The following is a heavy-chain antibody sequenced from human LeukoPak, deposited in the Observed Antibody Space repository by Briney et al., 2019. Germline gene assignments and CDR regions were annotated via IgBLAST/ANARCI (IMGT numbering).Heavy chain of an antibody. J-gene: IGHJ4*02. CDR2: ISGSGGST. V-gene: IGHV3-23*01. CDR1: GFTFSSYA. Sequence: GGSLRLSCAASGFTFSSYAMSWVRRAPGKGLEWVSAISGSGGSTYYADSVKGRFTISRDNSKNTLYLQMNSLRAEDTAVYYCAKDRVRSVAGIFDYWGQGTLVTVSS. D-gene: IGHD6-19*01. CDR3: AKDRVRSVAGIFDY.